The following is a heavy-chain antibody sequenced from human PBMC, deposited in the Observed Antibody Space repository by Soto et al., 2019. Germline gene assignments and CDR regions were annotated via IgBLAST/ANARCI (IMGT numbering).Heavy chain of an antibody. Sequence: SETLSLTCTVSGGSISSYYWSWIRQPPGKGLEWIGYIYYSGSTNYNPSLKSRVTISVDTSKSQFSLKLSSVTAADTAVYYCARVTVTTFPNYFDYWGQGTLVTVSS. D-gene: IGHD4-17*01. CDR3: ARVTVTTFPNYFDY. V-gene: IGHV4-59*01. CDR2: IYYSGST. CDR1: GGSISSYY. J-gene: IGHJ4*02.